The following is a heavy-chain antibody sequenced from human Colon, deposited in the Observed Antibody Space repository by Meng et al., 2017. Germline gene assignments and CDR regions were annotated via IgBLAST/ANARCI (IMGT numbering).Heavy chain of an antibody. CDR2: IKQDGSEK. CDR1: GLTLSDNW. CDR3: VRPDRDGYNRDS. V-gene: IGHV3-7*01. D-gene: IGHD5-24*01. J-gene: IGHJ4*02. Sequence: GGSLRLSCAALGLTLSDNWMTWARQAPGKGLEGVATIKQDGSEKYYVDSVKGRFTISRDNAKNSLYLQMNSLRAEDTAVYYCVRPDRDGYNRDSWGQGTLVTVSS.